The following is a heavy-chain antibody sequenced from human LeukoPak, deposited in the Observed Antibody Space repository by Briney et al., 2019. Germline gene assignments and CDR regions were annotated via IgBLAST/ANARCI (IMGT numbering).Heavy chain of an antibody. CDR1: GYTFTGYY. CDR3: ARDLARTRAFGGSGSFYMDV. D-gene: IGHD3-10*01. V-gene: IGHV1-2*02. CDR2: INPNSGGT. J-gene: IGHJ6*03. Sequence: GASVKVSCKASGYTFTGYYMHWVRQAPGQGLEWMGWINPNSGGTNYAQKFQGRVTMTRDTSISTAYMELSRLRSDDTAVYYCARDLARTRAFGGSGSFYMDVWGKGTTVTVSS.